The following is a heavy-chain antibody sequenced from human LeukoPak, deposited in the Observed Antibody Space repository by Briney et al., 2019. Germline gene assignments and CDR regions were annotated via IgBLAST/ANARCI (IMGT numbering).Heavy chain of an antibody. CDR1: GGSISSGSYY. CDR2: IYYSEST. J-gene: IGHJ4*02. CDR3: ASLPGSGNY. D-gene: IGHD3-10*01. V-gene: IGHV4-61*01. Sequence: SETLSLTCTVSGGSISSGSYYWSWIRQPPGKGLEWLGHIYYSESTTYNPSLKSRVTISVDTSKNQISLKLSSVTAADTAVYYCASLPGSGNYWGQGTLVTVSS.